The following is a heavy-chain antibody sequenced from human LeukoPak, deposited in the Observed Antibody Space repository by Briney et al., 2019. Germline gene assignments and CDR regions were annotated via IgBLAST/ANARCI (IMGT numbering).Heavy chain of an antibody. J-gene: IGHJ4*02. CDR3: ARLSCSSTGCSTYDY. D-gene: IGHD2-2*01. V-gene: IGHV3-74*01. CDR2: INSDGSST. Sequence: QSGGALRLSCAASGFTLSSCWMHCVRQAPGKGLVWVSRINSDGSSTTYAHSVKGRFTVSRDNTKNTLYLQMNSLRAEDTAVYYCARLSCSSTGCSTYDYWGQGSLVTVSS. CDR1: GFTLSSCW.